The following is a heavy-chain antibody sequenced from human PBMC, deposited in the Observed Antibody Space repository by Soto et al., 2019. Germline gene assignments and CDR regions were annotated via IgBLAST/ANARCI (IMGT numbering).Heavy chain of an antibody. Sequence: SETLSLTCAVYGGSFSGYYWSWIRQHPGKGLEWIGYIYYSGSTYYNPSLKSRVTISVDTSKNQFSLKLSSVTAADAAVYYCARKQLGTDYWGQGTLVTVSS. CDR1: GGSFSGYY. J-gene: IGHJ4*02. V-gene: IGHV4-31*11. CDR2: IYYSGST. CDR3: ARKQLGTDY. D-gene: IGHD6-6*01.